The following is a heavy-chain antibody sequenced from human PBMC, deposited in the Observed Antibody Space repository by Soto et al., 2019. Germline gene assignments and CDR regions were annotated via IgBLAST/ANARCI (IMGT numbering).Heavy chain of an antibody. CDR3: ARARGSYSHYGMDV. J-gene: IGHJ6*02. CDR1: GGTFSISG. V-gene: IGHV1-69*01. D-gene: IGHD1-26*01. CDR2: IIPVFGRA. Sequence: QVQLVQSGAEVKKPGSSVKVSCKASGGTFSISGISWVRQAPGQGLEWMGGIIPVFGRANYAQKFQGRVTITADESTSTAYMELSSLRSEDTAVYYCARARGSYSHYGMDVWGQGTTVTVSS.